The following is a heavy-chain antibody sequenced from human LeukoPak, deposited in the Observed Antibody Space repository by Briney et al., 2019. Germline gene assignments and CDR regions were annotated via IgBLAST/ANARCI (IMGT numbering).Heavy chain of an antibody. D-gene: IGHD3-22*01. CDR1: GGTFSSYA. CDR3: ARGPIRPLYYDSSNNWFDP. J-gene: IGHJ5*02. CDR2: IIPIFGTA. V-gene: IGHV1-69*13. Sequence: SVKVSCKASGGTFSSYAISWVRQAPGQGLEWMGGIIPIFGTANYAQEFQGRVTITADESTSTAYMELSSLRSEDTAVYYCARGPIRPLYYDSSNNWFDPWGQGTLVTVSS.